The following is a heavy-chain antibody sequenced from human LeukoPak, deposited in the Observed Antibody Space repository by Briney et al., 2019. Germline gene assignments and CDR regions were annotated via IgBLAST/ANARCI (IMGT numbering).Heavy chain of an antibody. J-gene: IGHJ4*02. CDR3: AKGGSYTIDY. V-gene: IGHV3-74*01. CDR2: INSDGSST. CDR1: GFTFSNYW. D-gene: IGHD1-26*01. Sequence: GGSLRLSCGASGFTFSNYWMHWVRQAPGKGLVWVSRINSDGSSTSYADSVKGRFTISRDNDKNTLHLQMKSLTVEDTAVYYCAKGGSYTIDYWGQGILVSVSS.